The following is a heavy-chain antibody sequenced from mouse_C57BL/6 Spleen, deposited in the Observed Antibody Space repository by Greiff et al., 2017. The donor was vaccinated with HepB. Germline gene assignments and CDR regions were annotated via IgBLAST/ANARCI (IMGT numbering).Heavy chain of an antibody. Sequence: QVQLQQPGAELVRPGSSVKLSCKASGYTFTSYWMHWVKQRPIQGLDWIGNIDPSDSETHYNQKFKDKATLTVDKSSSTAYMQLSSLTSEDAAVYYWATLYYGNYDVFSFDYWGQGTTLTVSS. CDR3: ATLYYGNYDVFSFDY. CDR1: GYTFTSYW. J-gene: IGHJ2*01. V-gene: IGHV1-52*01. CDR2: IDPSDSET. D-gene: IGHD2-1*01.